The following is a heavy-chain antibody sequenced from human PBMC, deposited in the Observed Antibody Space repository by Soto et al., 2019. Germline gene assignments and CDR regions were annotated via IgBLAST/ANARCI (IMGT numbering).Heavy chain of an antibody. D-gene: IGHD6-13*01. Sequence: GGSLRLSCAASGFTFSSYAMSWVRQAPGKGLEWVSAISGSGGSTYYADSVKGRFTISRDNSKNTLYLQMNSLRAEDTAVYYCAKEKSIAAAGNRYMDVWGKGTTVTVSS. J-gene: IGHJ6*03. V-gene: IGHV3-23*01. CDR2: ISGSGGST. CDR3: AKEKSIAAAGNRYMDV. CDR1: GFTFSSYA.